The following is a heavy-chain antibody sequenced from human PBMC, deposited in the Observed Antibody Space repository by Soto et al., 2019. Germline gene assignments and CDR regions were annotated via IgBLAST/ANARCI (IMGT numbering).Heavy chain of an antibody. CDR1: GGAFSGYY. D-gene: IGHD6-19*01. V-gene: IGHV4-34*01. CDR3: ARSPGIAVAGSGNYFDY. CDR2: INHSGST. J-gene: IGHJ4*02. Sequence: SETLSLTCAVYGGAFSGYYWSWIRQPPGKGLEWIGEINHSGSTNYNPSLKSRVTISVDTSKNQFSLKLSSVTAADTAAYYCARSPGIAVAGSGNYFDYWGQGTLVTVSS.